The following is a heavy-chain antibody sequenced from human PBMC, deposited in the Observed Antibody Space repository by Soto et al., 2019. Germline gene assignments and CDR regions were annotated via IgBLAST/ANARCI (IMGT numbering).Heavy chain of an antibody. CDR2: IYHSGST. Sequence: QVQLQESGPGLVKPSGTLSLTCAVSGGSVTNDNWWSWVRQPPGKGLEWIGEIYHSGSTNYNPSLKSRVTISIDNSNNQFSLKLNSVTAADTAGYYCASGGGGGNYWGQGTLVTVSS. CDR3: ASGGGGGNY. D-gene: IGHD3-10*01. J-gene: IGHJ4*02. V-gene: IGHV4-4*02. CDR1: GGSVTNDNW.